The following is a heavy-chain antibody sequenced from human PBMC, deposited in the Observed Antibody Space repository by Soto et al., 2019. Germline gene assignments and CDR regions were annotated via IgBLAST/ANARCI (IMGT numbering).Heavy chain of an antibody. J-gene: IGHJ2*01. CDR2: IIPIFGTA. V-gene: IGHV1-69*12. D-gene: IGHD3-3*01. Sequence: QVPLVQSGAEVKKPGSSVKVSCKASGGTFSSYAISWVRQAPGQGLEWMGGIIPIFGTANYAQKFQGRVTITADESTGTAYRELSSLGSVDTSVYYCAREEGGAVRRGYDEAEGWYFDLWGRGTLVTVSS. CDR1: GGTFSSYA. CDR3: AREEGGAVRRGYDEAEGWYFDL.